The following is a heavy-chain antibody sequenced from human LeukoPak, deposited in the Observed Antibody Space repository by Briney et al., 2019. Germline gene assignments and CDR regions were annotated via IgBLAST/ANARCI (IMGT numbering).Heavy chain of an antibody. Sequence: ASEKVSCKASGYTFTGYYMHWVRQAPGQGLEWMGWINPNSGDTNYAQNFQGRVTMTRDMSISTAYMELSSLRSDDTAVYYCARDRLLDYWGQGTLVTVSS. D-gene: IGHD4-11*01. CDR1: GYTFTGYY. CDR3: ARDRLLDY. CDR2: INPNSGDT. J-gene: IGHJ4*02. V-gene: IGHV1-2*02.